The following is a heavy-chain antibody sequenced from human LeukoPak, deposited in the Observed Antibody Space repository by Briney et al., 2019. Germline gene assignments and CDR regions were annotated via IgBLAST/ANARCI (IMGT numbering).Heavy chain of an antibody. CDR2: IYSGGST. J-gene: IGHJ4*02. D-gene: IGHD3-3*01. CDR3: ASFRVLRFLEWLPPAPCDY. CDR1: GFAVSSNY. Sequence: GGSLRLSCAASGFAVSSNYMSWVRQAPGKGLEWVSVIYSGGSTYYADSVKGRFTISRDNSKNTLYLQMNSLRAEDTAVYYCASFRVLRFLEWLPPAPCDYWGQGTLVTVSS. V-gene: IGHV3-53*01.